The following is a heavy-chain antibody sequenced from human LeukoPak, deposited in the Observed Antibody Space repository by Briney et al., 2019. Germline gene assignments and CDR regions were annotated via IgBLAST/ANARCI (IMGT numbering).Heavy chain of an antibody. V-gene: IGHV4-39*07. CDR2: IYYSGST. J-gene: IGHJ4*02. Sequence: SETLSLTCTVSGGSISSSSYYWGWIRQPPGKGLEWIGSIYYSGSTNYNPSLKSRVTLSVDTSKNQFSLKLSSVTAADTAVYYCARDNSRYNSLDYWGQGTLVTVSS. D-gene: IGHD6-25*01. CDR1: GGSISSSSYY. CDR3: ARDNSRYNSLDY.